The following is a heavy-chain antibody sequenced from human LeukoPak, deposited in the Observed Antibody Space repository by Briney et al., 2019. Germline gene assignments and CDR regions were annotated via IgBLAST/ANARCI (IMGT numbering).Heavy chain of an antibody. D-gene: IGHD6-19*01. CDR1: GVTVSSTD. V-gene: IGHV3-53*01. J-gene: IGHJ4*02. CDR2: IFSGGGT. Sequence: PGGSLILSCAVSGVTVSSTDMSWVRQAPGKGLEWVSVIFSGGGTYYTGSVKGRFTISRDNSKNTLYLQMNSLRAEDTAVYYCARDLAGPENYSGQGTLVTVSS. CDR3: ARDLAGPENY.